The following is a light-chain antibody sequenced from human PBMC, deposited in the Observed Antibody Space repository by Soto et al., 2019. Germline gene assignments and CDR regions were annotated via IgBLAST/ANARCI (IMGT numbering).Light chain of an antibody. Sequence: EIVLTQSPATLSLSPGERATLSCRASQSVNSYLAWYQQKPGQAPRLLIHGATTRATGIPARFSGSGSGTEFTLTITRLEPEDFAVYYCQQRSNWPPITFGQGTRLEIK. J-gene: IGKJ5*01. CDR2: GAT. CDR1: QSVNSY. CDR3: QQRSNWPPIT. V-gene: IGKV3-11*01.